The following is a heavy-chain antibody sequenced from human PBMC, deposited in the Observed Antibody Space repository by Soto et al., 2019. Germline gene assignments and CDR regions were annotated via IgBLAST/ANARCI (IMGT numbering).Heavy chain of an antibody. Sequence: PSETLSLTCIVSGGSVGSGAYYWSWIRQPPGSALEWIGYIQYSGDTNYNSSLKSRVTISVDRSRNRFSLKLHSMSAADRAVYFCARGGGSDSFDYWGQGILVTVSS. J-gene: IGHJ4*02. V-gene: IGHV4-61*08. CDR2: IQYSGDT. CDR3: ARGGGSDSFDY. D-gene: IGHD1-26*01. CDR1: GGSVGSGAYY.